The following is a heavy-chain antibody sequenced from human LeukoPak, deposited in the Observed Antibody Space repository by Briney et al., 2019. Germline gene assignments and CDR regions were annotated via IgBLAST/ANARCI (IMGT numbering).Heavy chain of an antibody. V-gene: IGHV1-18*01. Sequence: ASVKVSCKASGYTFTSYGISWVRQAPGQGLEWMGWISAYNGNTNYAQKLQGRVIMTTDTSTSTAYMELRSLRSDDTAVYYCARRIAAAGTFDYWGQGTLVTVSS. CDR3: ARRIAAAGTFDY. J-gene: IGHJ4*02. D-gene: IGHD6-13*01. CDR2: ISAYNGNT. CDR1: GYTFTSYG.